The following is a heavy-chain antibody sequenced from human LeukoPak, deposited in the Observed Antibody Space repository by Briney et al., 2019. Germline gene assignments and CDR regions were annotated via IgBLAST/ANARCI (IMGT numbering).Heavy chain of an antibody. D-gene: IGHD3-22*01. CDR1: GGSISSSSYY. CDR2: IYYSGST. V-gene: IGHV4-39*07. Sequence: SETLSLTCTVSGGSISSSSYYWGWIRQPPGKGLEWIGSIYYSGSTYYNPSLKSRVTISVDTSKNQFSLKLSSVTAADTAVYYCARAAYYDSSGYYPYWGQGTLVTVSS. J-gene: IGHJ4*02. CDR3: ARAAYYDSSGYYPY.